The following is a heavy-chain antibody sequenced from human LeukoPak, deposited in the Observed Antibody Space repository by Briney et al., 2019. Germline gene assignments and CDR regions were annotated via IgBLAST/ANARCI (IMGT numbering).Heavy chain of an antibody. D-gene: IGHD3-16*01. J-gene: IGHJ5*02. CDR2: TYYRSKWYN. CDR3: ARAGVPPYIWFDP. CDR1: GDSVPSNSAA. Sequence: SQTLSLTCAISGDSVPSNSAAWNWIRQSPSRGLEWLGRTYYRSKWYNDYAVSVKSRMTINSDTSKNQFSLQLNSVTPEDTAVYYCARAGVPPYIWFDPWGQGTLVTVSS. V-gene: IGHV6-1*01.